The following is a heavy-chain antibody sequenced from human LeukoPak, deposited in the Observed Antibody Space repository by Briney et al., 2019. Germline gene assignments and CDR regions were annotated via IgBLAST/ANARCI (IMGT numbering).Heavy chain of an antibody. J-gene: IGHJ4*02. CDR2: ISYDGSNK. CDR3: AKDVRIHADDK. CDR1: GFTFSSYG. D-gene: IGHD3-22*01. V-gene: IGHV3-30*18. Sequence: GSLRLSCAASGFTFSSYGMHWVRQAPGKGLEGVAVISYDGSNKYYADSVKGRFTISRDNSKNTLYLQMNSLRAEDTAVYYCAKDVRIHADDKWGQGTLVTVSS.